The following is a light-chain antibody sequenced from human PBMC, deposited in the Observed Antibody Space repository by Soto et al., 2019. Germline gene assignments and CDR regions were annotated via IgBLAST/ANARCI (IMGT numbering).Light chain of an antibody. CDR1: SSDVGIYNY. CDR2: EVT. CDR3: SSYTTSSTRV. J-gene: IGLJ1*01. V-gene: IGLV2-14*01. Sequence: ALTQPASVSGSPGQSIAISCTGSSSDVGIYNYVSWYQQHPGKVPKLIIYEVTNRPSGVSNRFSGSKSGNTASLTISGLQAEDEADYYCSSYTTSSTRVFGTGTKVTVL.